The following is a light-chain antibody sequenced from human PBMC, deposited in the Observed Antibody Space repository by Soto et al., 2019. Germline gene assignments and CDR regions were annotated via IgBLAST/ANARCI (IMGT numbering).Light chain of an antibody. CDR3: GTWETGLSAVV. CDR1: SSNIGNNY. CDR2: DND. V-gene: IGLV1-51*01. J-gene: IGLJ3*02. Sequence: QSVLTQPPSVSAAPGQKVTISCSGSSSNIGNNYVSWYQAVPGTAPKLLIYDNDKRPSGIPARFSGSKSGTSATLGITGLQTGDEADYYCGTWETGLSAVVFGGGTKLTVL.